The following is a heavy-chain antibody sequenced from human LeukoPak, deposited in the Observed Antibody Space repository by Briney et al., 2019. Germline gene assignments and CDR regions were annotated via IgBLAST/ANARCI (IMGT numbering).Heavy chain of an antibody. D-gene: IGHD3-10*01. V-gene: IGHV3-53*01. CDR1: GFTVSSNY. CDR3: AKRPWDYGSGSYGAEYFQH. CDR2: IYSGGST. J-gene: IGHJ1*01. Sequence: GGSLRLSCAASGFTVSSNYMSWVRQAPGKGLEWVSVIYSGGSTYYADSVKGRFTISRDNSKNTLYLQTNSLRAEDTAVYYCAKRPWDYGSGSYGAEYFQHWGQGTLVTVSS.